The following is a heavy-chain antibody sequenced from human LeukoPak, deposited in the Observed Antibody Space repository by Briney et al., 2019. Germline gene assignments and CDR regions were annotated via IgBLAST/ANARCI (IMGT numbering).Heavy chain of an antibody. J-gene: IGHJ4*02. Sequence: GESLKISCKGSGYSFTSYWIGWVRQMPGKSLEWMGIIFPRDSDTRYSPSFQGQVTISVDKSISTAYLQWSSLKASDSAMYYCARFRDFGVVSGDYWGQGTLVTVSS. CDR1: GYSFTSYW. V-gene: IGHV5-51*01. CDR2: IFPRDSDT. CDR3: ARFRDFGVVSGDY. D-gene: IGHD3-3*01.